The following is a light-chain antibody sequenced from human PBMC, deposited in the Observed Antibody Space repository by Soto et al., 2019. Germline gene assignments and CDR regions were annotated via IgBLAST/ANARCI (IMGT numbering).Light chain of an antibody. J-gene: IGKJ4*01. CDR1: QGISSY. Sequence: AIRMTQSPSSLSASTGDRVTITCRASQGISSYLAWYQQKPGKAPKLLIYAASTLQSGVPSRFSGSGSGTDFTLTISCLQSEDFETYYCQQYYSYPLTFGGGNKVEIK. CDR2: AAS. V-gene: IGKV1-8*01. CDR3: QQYYSYPLT.